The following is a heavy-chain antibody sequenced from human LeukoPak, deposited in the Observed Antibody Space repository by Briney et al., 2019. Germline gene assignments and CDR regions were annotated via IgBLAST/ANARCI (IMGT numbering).Heavy chain of an antibody. J-gene: IGHJ5*01. CDR2: IHYSGSS. CDR1: GGSFSGYY. CDR3: ALAPNSNWFDF. Sequence: SETLSFTGAVYGGSFSGYYWSWHRQPPGKELEWIGNIHYSGSSVYNPSLKSRGTISIDTSRKQFFLKLNSVTAADTAVYFCALAPNSNWFDFWGPGTLVTVSS. V-gene: IGHV4-34*11. D-gene: IGHD2-8*01.